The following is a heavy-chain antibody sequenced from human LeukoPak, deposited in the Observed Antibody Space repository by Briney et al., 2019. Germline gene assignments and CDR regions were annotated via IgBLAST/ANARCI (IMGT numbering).Heavy chain of an antibody. CDR3: VRAMDSSSTIFGDY. J-gene: IGHJ4*02. CDR1: GFTFSSYG. CDR2: ITSSGNAV. D-gene: IGHD6-13*01. V-gene: IGHV3-48*04. Sequence: PGGSLRLSCAASGFTFSSYGMSWVRQAPGKGLEWISYITSSGNAVYYTDSVKGRFTISRDNAKTSLYLQMNSLRVDDTAVYYCVRAMDSSSTIFGDYWGQGTLVTVSS.